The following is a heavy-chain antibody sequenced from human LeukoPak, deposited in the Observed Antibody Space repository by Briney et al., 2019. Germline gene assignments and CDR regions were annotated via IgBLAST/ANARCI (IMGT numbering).Heavy chain of an antibody. Sequence: HSGGSLRLSCAASGFTFSSYWMSWVRQAPGKGLELVANIKQDGSEKYYVDSVKGRFTISIDNAKNSLYLQMNSLRAEDTAVYYCAREHIVVVTAIPVHAFDIWGQGTMVTVSS. D-gene: IGHD2-21*02. CDR1: GFTFSSYW. V-gene: IGHV3-7*01. CDR2: IKQDGSEK. CDR3: AREHIVVVTAIPVHAFDI. J-gene: IGHJ3*02.